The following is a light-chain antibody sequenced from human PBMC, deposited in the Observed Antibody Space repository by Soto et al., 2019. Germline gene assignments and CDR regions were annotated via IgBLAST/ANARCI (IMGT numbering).Light chain of an antibody. CDR3: QQYNNWPPRYT. CDR2: GAS. V-gene: IGKV3-15*01. J-gene: IGKJ2*01. Sequence: EIVMTQSPAPLSVSPGERATLSCRASQSVSSNLAWYQQKPGQAPRLLIYGASTRATGIPARFSGSGSGTEFTLTRSSLQSEDFAVYYCQQYNNWPPRYTFGQGTKPEIK. CDR1: QSVSSN.